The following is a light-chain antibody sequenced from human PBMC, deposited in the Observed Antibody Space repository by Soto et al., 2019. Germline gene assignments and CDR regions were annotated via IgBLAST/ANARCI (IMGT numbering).Light chain of an antibody. CDR1: QSISNY. CDR3: QQSYSTPST. Sequence: DIQMTQSPSSLSASVGDRVTITCRASQSISNYLNWYQQKPGKAPKLLIYAASSLQSGVPSRFSGSGSGTDLTLTISSLQPEDFATYYCQQSYSTPSTFGQGTKVEIK. J-gene: IGKJ1*01. CDR2: AAS. V-gene: IGKV1-39*01.